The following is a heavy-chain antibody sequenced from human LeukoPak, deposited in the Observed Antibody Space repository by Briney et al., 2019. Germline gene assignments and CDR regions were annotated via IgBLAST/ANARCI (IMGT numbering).Heavy chain of an antibody. Sequence: GGSLRLSCAASGFTFSSYAMSWVRQAPGKGLEWVSAISGSGGSTYYADSVKGRFTISRDNSKNTLYLQMNSLRAEDTAVYYCAKNGLRLGELSLTLGYWGQGTLVTVSS. J-gene: IGHJ4*02. V-gene: IGHV3-23*01. D-gene: IGHD3-16*02. CDR1: GFTFSSYA. CDR2: ISGSGGST. CDR3: AKNGLRLGELSLTLGY.